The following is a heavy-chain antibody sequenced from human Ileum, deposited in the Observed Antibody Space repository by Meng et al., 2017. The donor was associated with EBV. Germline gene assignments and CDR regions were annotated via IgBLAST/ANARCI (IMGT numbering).Heavy chain of an antibody. CDR1: AYTFAGYY. J-gene: IGHJ2*01. D-gene: IGHD3-16*01. CDR3: AREGLVGDLRYFDI. Sequence: QVQLVQSGAEVKKPGASVKVSFKASAYTFAGYYMHWVRQAPGQGLEWMGRINPNSGGANYAQKFQGRVTMTRDTSISTAYMELSRLRSDDTAVYYCAREGLVGDLRYFDIWGRGTLVTVAS. V-gene: IGHV1-2*06. CDR2: INPNSGGA.